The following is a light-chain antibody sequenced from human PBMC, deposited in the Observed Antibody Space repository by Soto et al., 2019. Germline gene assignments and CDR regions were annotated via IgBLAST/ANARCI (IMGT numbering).Light chain of an antibody. CDR3: QQAKSFPIT. CDR2: DAS. J-gene: IGKJ5*01. CDR1: QNIRSR. Sequence: DFQMTQSPSTLSASVGDRVTITCRASQNIRSRLAWFQQKPGKAPKLLIYDASSLESGVPQRFSGSGSGTEFTLTISSLQTDDFATYYCQQAKSFPITFGQGTRLEIK. V-gene: IGKV1-5*01.